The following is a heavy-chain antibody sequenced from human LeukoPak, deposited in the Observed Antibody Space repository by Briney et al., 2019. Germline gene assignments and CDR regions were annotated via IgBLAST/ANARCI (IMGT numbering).Heavy chain of an antibody. CDR1: GGSVSSTDYY. V-gene: IGHV4-39*07. D-gene: IGHD4-17*01. J-gene: IGHJ5*02. CDR3: ARNYGDYGLYGNWFDP. Sequence: SETLSLTCTVSGGSVSSTDYYWGWICQPPGKGLEWIGSMYYSGSTFYNPSLKSRVTISVDTSKNQFSLKLYSVTAADTAVYYCARNYGDYGLYGNWFDPWGQGTLVTVSS. CDR2: MYYSGST.